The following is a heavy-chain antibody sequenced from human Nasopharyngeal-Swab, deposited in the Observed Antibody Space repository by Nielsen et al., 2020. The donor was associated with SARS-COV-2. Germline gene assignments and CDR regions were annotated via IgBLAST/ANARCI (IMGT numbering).Heavy chain of an antibody. CDR2: ISSQGNNYAT. J-gene: IGHJ4*02. D-gene: IGHD2-15*01. Sequence: GGSLSLSCAASGFTFSDSAIHWVRQASGQGLEWVGRISSQGNNYATAYSASVKGRFIIFRDAPTNTAYLQMNSLKTEDTAMYYCTRCGGGCYSGRDYWGQGTLVTVSS. V-gene: IGHV3-73*01. CDR1: GFTFSDSA. CDR3: TRCGGGCYSGRDY.